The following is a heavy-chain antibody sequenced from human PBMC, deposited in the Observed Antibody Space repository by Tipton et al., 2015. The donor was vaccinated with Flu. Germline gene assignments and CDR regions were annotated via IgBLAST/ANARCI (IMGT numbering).Heavy chain of an antibody. V-gene: IGHV4-4*02. D-gene: IGHD6-19*01. CDR2: IRHTGST. J-gene: IGHJ4*02. CDR3: AGKVTPVPAQY. Sequence: SLRLSCAVSGDSISSTNWWSWVRQSPGKGLEWIGEIRHTGSTDYNESLRGRVTISVDQSKNQFSLKLSSVTAADSAVYYCAGKVTPVPAQYWGQGTLVTVSS. CDR1: GDSISSTNW.